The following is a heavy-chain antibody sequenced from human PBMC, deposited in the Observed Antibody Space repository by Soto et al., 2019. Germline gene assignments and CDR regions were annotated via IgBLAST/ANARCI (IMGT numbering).Heavy chain of an antibody. CDR3: ASGGDGSNSGNFDY. CDR2: IKQDGSEK. J-gene: IGHJ4*02. CDR1: GFTFSSYW. V-gene: IGHV3-7*01. D-gene: IGHD2-21*01. Sequence: PGGSLRLSCAASGFTFSSYWMSWVRQAPGKGLEWVANIKQDGSEKYYVDSVKGRFTISRDNAKNSLNLQMNSLRAEDTAVYYCASGGDGSNSGNFDYWGQSTMVTVSS.